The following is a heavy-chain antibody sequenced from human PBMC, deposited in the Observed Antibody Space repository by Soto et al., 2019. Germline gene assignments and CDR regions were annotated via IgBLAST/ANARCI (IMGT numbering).Heavy chain of an antibody. CDR1: GGSISSHY. D-gene: IGHD2-8*01. J-gene: IGHJ6*02. Sequence: SETLSLTCTVSGGSISSHYCNWIRQPAWKGLEWIGRIYSTGITNYNPSLESRVTMSVDTSKNQFSLTLSSVTAADTAVYYCARNKYYWFRALDVWGQGTTVPVSS. V-gene: IGHV4-4*07. CDR2: IYSTGIT. CDR3: ARNKYYWFRALDV.